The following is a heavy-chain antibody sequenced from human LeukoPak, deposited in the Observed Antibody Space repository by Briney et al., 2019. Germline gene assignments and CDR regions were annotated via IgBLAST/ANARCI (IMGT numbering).Heavy chain of an antibody. CDR3: ARAGDPQGGYYYYMDV. V-gene: IGHV3-30*02. CDR2: IRYDGSNK. J-gene: IGHJ6*03. CDR1: GFTFSSYG. Sequence: GGSLRLSCAASGFTFSSYGMHWVRQAPGKGLEWVAFIRYDGSNKYYADSVKGRFTISRDNSKNTLYLQMNSLRAEDTAVYYCARAGDPQGGYYYYMDVWGKGTTVTVSS. D-gene: IGHD2-15*01.